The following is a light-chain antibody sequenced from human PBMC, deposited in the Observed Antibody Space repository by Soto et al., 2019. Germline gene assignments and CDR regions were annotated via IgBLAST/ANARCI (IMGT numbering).Light chain of an antibody. Sequence: QSALTQPASVSGSPGQSITISCTGTSSDVGGYKYVSWYQQHPGKAPKLMIYEVSNRPSGVSYRFSGSKSGNTASLTISGLKVEDEADYYCCSSGGSPTYVFGTGTKVTVL. CDR1: SSDVGGYKY. CDR3: CSSGGSPTYV. CDR2: EVS. J-gene: IGLJ1*01. V-gene: IGLV2-23*02.